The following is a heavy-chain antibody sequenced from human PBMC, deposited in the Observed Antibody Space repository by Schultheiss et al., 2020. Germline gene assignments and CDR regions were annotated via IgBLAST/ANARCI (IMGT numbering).Heavy chain of an antibody. D-gene: IGHD2-15*01. CDR2: IIPIFGTA. V-gene: IGHV1-69*13. CDR1: GYSFTTYG. CDR3: ARSGGRSRDIAYYYYYGMDV. J-gene: IGHJ6*02. Sequence: SVKVSCKASGYSFTTYGMNWVPQAPGQGLEWMGGIIPIFGTANYAQKFQGRVTITADESTSTAYMELSSLRSDDTAVYYCARSGGRSRDIAYYYYYGMDVWGQGTTVNVYS.